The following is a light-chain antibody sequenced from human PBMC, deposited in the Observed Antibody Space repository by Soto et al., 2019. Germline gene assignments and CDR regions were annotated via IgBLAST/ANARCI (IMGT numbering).Light chain of an antibody. V-gene: IGLV1-40*01. CDR1: SSNIGAVYD. Sequence: QSVLTQPPSVSGAPGQRVTISCTGSSSNIGAVYDVHWYQQLPGTAPKLLIYGNNDRPSGVPDRFSGSKSGTSASLAITGLQAEDEADYYCTSYVGSNIWVFGGGTKVTVL. CDR2: GNN. CDR3: TSYVGSNIWV. J-gene: IGLJ3*02.